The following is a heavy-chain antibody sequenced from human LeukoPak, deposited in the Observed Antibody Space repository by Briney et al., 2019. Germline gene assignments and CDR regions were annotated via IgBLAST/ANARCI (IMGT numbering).Heavy chain of an antibody. D-gene: IGHD3-16*01. V-gene: IGHV4-59*01. Sequence: SETLSLTCSVSGGSINGYYWGWLRQPPGKGLEWIGYINYSGSTNYNPSLKSQVTISLDTSKNHFSLKLTSVTAADTAVYYCARVGRGDHTWGSYSFDYWGQGALVTVSS. CDR2: INYSGST. CDR1: GGSINGYY. J-gene: IGHJ4*02. CDR3: ARVGRGDHTWGSYSFDY.